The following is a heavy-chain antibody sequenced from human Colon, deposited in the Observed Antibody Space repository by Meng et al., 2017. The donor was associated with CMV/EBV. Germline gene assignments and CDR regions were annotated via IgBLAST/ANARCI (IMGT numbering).Heavy chain of an antibody. Sequence: GESLKISCAASGFTFRTYGMNWVRQVPGRGLEWVSSIDSTGSYIYYGDAVEGRFTVSRDNTKNSLYLQMNSLTAEDTAVYYCVYGGFFFNYWGQGTLVTVSS. D-gene: IGHD4-23*01. V-gene: IGHV3-21*01. CDR2: IDSTGSYI. CDR3: VYGGFFFNY. CDR1: GFTFRTYG. J-gene: IGHJ4*02.